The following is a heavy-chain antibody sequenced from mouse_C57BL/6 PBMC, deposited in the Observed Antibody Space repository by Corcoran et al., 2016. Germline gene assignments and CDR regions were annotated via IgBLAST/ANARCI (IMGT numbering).Heavy chain of an antibody. J-gene: IGHJ3*01. CDR3: ARSAYYSNPWFAY. Sequence: QVTLKESGPGILQSSQNLSLTCSFSGFSLSTSGMGVSWIRQPSGKGLEWLAHIYWDDDKRYNPSLKSRLTISKDTSRNQVFLKITSVDTADTATYYCARSAYYSNPWFAYWGQGTLVTVSA. CDR2: IYWDDDK. CDR1: GFSLSTSGMG. D-gene: IGHD2-5*01. V-gene: IGHV8-12*01.